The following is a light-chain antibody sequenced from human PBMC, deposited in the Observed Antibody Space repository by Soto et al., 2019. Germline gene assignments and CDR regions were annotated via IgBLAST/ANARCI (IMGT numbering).Light chain of an antibody. CDR1: SSDVGGYNY. Sequence: SVLNQPASVSGSPGQSITISCTGTSSDVGGYNYVSWYQQHPGKAPKLMIYEVSYRPSGVSDRFSGSKSGNTASLTISGLQAEDEADYYCQSYDSSLSGSVFGTGTKVTV. CDR2: EVS. CDR3: QSYDSSLSGSV. V-gene: IGLV2-14*01. J-gene: IGLJ1*01.